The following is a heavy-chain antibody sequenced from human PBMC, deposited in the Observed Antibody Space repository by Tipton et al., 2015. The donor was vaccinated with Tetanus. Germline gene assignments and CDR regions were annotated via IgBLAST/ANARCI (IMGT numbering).Heavy chain of an antibody. CDR3: ARGGSYSYGPRGFDL. CDR2: INHSGST. V-gene: IGHV4-34*01. D-gene: IGHD5-18*01. CDR1: GDSVSGYY. J-gene: IGHJ5*02. Sequence: TLSLTCTVSGDSVSGYYWSWIRQSPGKGLEWIGEINHSGSTTYSPSFKSRVTISVDTPKNQFSLKLTSLTVADTAVYYCARGGSYSYGPRGFDLWGQGTLVTVSS.